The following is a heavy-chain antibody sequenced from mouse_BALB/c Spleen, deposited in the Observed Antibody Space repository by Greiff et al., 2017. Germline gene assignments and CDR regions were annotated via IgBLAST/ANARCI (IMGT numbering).Heavy chain of an antibody. J-gene: IGHJ4*01. Sequence: QVQLKQPGAELVKPGASVKMSCKASGYTFTSYWMHWVKQRPGQGLEWIGVIDPSDSYTSYNQKFKGKATLTVDTSSSTAYMQLSSLTSEDSAVYYCTRWPKGDYAMDYWGQGTSVTVSS. CDR2: IDPSDSYT. V-gene: IGHV1S127*01. CDR3: TRWPKGDYAMDY. CDR1: GYTFTSYW.